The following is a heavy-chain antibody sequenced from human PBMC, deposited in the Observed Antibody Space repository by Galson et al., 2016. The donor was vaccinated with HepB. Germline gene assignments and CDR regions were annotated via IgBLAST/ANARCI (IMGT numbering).Heavy chain of an antibody. CDR3: ARAQYNYFYGMDV. CDR1: GGSISSYY. J-gene: IGHJ6*02. CDR2: IYYSGST. D-gene: IGHD6-6*01. Sequence: SETLSLTCTVSGGSISSYYWTWIRQPPGKGLEWIGYIYYSGSTNYNSSLKSRVTISVDTSKNHFSLKLSSVTAADTAVYYCARAQYNYFYGMDVWGQGTTVTVSS. V-gene: IGHV4-59*01.